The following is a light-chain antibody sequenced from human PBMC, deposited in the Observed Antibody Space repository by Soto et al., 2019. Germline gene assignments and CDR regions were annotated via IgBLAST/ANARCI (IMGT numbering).Light chain of an antibody. Sequence: DIQITLSPSSLSASVGDRVTITCRASQSISSYLNWYQQKPGKAPKLLIYAASTLHNGVPSRFSGRGSGTDFTLTISSLQPEDVATYYCQQSLSTLLTFGGGTKVDIK. CDR1: QSISSY. CDR3: QQSLSTLLT. J-gene: IGKJ4*01. CDR2: AAS. V-gene: IGKV1-39*01.